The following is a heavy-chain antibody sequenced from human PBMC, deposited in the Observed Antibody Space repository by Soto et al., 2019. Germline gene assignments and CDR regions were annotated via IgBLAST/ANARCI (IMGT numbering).Heavy chain of an antibody. CDR2: IYYSRSN. CDR1: GGSISSGGYY. J-gene: IGHJ5*02. Sequence: QVQLQESGPGLVKPSQTLSLTCTVSGGSISSGGYYWTWIRQPPGKGLEWIGYIYYSRSNHYNPCRTSRVTVSVNTTKNPFSRKLSSVAAADTAVYYGARQPSPWGQGTLVTVSS. CDR3: ARQPSP. V-gene: IGHV4-31*03.